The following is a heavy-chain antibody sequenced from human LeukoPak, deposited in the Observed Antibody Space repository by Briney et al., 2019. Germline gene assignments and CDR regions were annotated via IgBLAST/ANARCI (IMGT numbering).Heavy chain of an antibody. J-gene: IGHJ4*02. CDR3: ARGILYFDY. D-gene: IGHD2-15*01. CDR1: GFTFSSYA. V-gene: IGHV3-30-3*01. CDR2: ISYDGSNK. Sequence: GGSLRLSCAASGFTFSSYAMHWVRQAPGKGLEWVAVISYDGSNKYYADSVKGRFTISRDNSKNTLYLQMNSLRAEDTAVYYCARGILYFDYWGQGTLVTVSS.